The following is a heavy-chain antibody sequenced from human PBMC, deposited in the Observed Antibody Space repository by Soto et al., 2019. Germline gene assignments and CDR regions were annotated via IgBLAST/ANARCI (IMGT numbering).Heavy chain of an antibody. CDR3: ARENIAAAGIRGMDV. D-gene: IGHD6-13*01. J-gene: IGHJ6*02. CDR2: IYYSGST. Sequence: QVQLQESGPGLVKPSQTLSLTCTVSGGSISSGDYYWSWIRQPPGKGLEWIGYIYYSGSTYYNPSLKSRVTISVDPSKTQFSLKLSSVTAADTAVYYCARENIAAAGIRGMDVWGQGTTVTVSS. CDR1: GGSISSGDYY. V-gene: IGHV4-30-4*01.